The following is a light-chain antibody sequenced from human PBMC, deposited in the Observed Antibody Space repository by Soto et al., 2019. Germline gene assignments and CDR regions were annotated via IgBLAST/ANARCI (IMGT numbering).Light chain of an antibody. CDR1: QSIISY. CDR2: AAS. V-gene: IGKV1-39*01. Sequence: DIQMTQSPSSLSASVGDRVTISCRASQSIISYLNWYQQKPGKAPNLLIYAASTLQSGVPSRFSGSGSGTDFTLTISSLQPEDFATYYCQQSYSPSPFSFVQGTKRQIK. J-gene: IGKJ2*01. CDR3: QQSYSPSPFS.